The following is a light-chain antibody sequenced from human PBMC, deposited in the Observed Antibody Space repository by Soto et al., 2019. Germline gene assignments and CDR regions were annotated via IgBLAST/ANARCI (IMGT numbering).Light chain of an antibody. CDR1: QSISTY. CDR3: QQSYSNTQT. V-gene: IGKV1-39*01. Sequence: DIQMTQSPSSLSASVGDRVTITCRASQSISTYLNWYQQKRGKAPKLXILVASTLQSGVPSRFSGSGSGTDFTLTISSLQPEDFATYYCQQSYSNTQTFGQGTKVDIK. J-gene: IGKJ1*01. CDR2: VAS.